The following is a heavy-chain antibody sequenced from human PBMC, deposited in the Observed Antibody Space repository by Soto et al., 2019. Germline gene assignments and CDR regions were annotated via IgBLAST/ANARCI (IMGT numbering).Heavy chain of an antibody. CDR3: TADDAIQLWSPADY. D-gene: IGHD5-18*01. V-gene: IGHV3-9*01. J-gene: IGHJ4*02. Sequence: EVQLVESGGGLVQPGRSLRLSCAASGFTFDDYAMHWVRQAPGKGLEWVSGISWNSGSIGYADSVKGRFTISRDNAKNSLYLQMNSLKIEDTAVYYCTADDAIQLWSPADYWGQGTLVTVSS. CDR2: ISWNSGSI. CDR1: GFTFDDYA.